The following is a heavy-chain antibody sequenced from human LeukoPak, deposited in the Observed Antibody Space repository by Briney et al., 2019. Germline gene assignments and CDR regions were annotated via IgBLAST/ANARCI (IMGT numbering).Heavy chain of an antibody. CDR2: ISGSGGST. D-gene: IGHD3-9*01. CDR3: AKTRRAGRYLDWLLSNWFDP. Sequence: GGSLRLSCAASGFTFSSYAMSWVRQAPGKGLEWVSAISGSGGSTYYADSVKGRFTISRDNSKNTLYLQMNSLRAEDTAVYYCAKTRRAGRYLDWLLSNWFDPWGQGTLVTVSS. J-gene: IGHJ5*02. CDR1: GFTFSSYA. V-gene: IGHV3-23*01.